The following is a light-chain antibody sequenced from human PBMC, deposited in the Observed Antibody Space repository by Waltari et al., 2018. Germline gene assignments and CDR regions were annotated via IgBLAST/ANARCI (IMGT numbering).Light chain of an antibody. CDR3: AAWDDSLNGVV. V-gene: IGLV1-44*01. CDR1: SSNIGSKA. CDR2: TND. J-gene: IGLJ2*01. Sequence: QSVLTQPPSVSGTPGQRVTISCSGSSSNIGSKAVNWYEHLPGTAPKLLIYTNDQRPSGVPDRVSGSKSGTSASLAVSGLQSEDEADDYCAAWDDSLNGVVFGGGTKVTVL.